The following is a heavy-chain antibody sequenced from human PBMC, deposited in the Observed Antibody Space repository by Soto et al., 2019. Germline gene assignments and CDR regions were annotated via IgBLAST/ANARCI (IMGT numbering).Heavy chain of an antibody. CDR2: INPNSGGT. CDR1: GYTFTGYY. CDR3: ARDLFNYYGSGSYYVHDGMDV. D-gene: IGHD3-10*01. Sequence: ASVKVSCKASGYTFTGYYMHWVRQAPGQGLEWMGWINPNSGGTNYAQKFQGWVTMTRDTSISTAYMELSRLRSDDTAVYYCARDLFNYYGSGSYYVHDGMDVWGQGTTVTVSS. V-gene: IGHV1-2*04. J-gene: IGHJ6*02.